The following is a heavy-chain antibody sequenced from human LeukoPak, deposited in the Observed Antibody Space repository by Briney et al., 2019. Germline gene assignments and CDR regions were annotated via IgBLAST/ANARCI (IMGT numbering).Heavy chain of an antibody. Sequence: GGSLRLSCAASRFTFSTYWMHWVRQAPGKGLVWVSRINSDGSSTGYADSVKGRFTISRDNAKNTLYLQMNSLRAEDTAVYYCARDFGYSYGYASFDYWGQGTLVTVSS. J-gene: IGHJ4*02. CDR2: INSDGSST. CDR1: RFTFSTYW. CDR3: ARDFGYSYGYASFDY. D-gene: IGHD5-18*01. V-gene: IGHV3-74*01.